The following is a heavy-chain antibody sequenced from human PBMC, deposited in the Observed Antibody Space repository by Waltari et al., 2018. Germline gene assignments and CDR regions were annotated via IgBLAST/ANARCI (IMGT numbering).Heavy chain of an antibody. V-gene: IGHV3-21*01. D-gene: IGHD1-26*01. CDR3: ARRGVGATTYVNAFEI. J-gene: IGHJ3*02. Sequence: EVQLVESGGGVVKSGGYLRLSCAASGFNFNSYSLNWVRQAPGKGLEWVSSISSSGSFRKYADSVQGRFTISRDNAKNSVYLQMNSLRAEDSALYYCARRGVGATTYVNAFEIWGQGTMVTVSS. CDR2: ISSSGSFR. CDR1: GFNFNSYS.